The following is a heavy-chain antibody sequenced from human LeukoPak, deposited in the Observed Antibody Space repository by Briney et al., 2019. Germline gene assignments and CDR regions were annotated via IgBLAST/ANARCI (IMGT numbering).Heavy chain of an antibody. CDR1: GYSFTSYW. D-gene: IGHD2-15*01. V-gene: IGHV5-51*01. CDR3: ARQKLGYCSGGSCYSGSLRWFDP. CDR2: IYPGDSDT. Sequence: GESLKISCKGSGYSFTSYWIGWVRQMPGKGLEWMGIIYPGDSDTRYSPSFQGQVTISADKSISTAYLQWSSLKASDTAMYYCARQKLGYCSGGSCYSGSLRWFDPWGQGTLVTVSS. J-gene: IGHJ5*02.